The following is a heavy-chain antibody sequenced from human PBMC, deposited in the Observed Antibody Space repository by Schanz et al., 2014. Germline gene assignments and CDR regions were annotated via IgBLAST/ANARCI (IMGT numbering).Heavy chain of an antibody. CDR1: GFSLDIFA. D-gene: IGHD6-13*01. Sequence: EVHLLESGGGLVKPGGSLRLSCATSGFSLDIFAVSWVRQAPGKGLEWVSSFNDGGVNKYYADSVKGRFTISSDNSKSTLYLQMSSLRAEDTAVYYCAKSQGSSFDSWGQGTLVTVSS. V-gene: IGHV3-23*01. J-gene: IGHJ4*02. CDR2: FNDGGVNK. CDR3: AKSQGSSFDS.